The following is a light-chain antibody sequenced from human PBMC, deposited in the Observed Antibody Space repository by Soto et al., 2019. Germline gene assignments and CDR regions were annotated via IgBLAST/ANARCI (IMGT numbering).Light chain of an antibody. CDR1: QNINVY. Sequence: DIQMTQSPSSLSASVGDRVTITYRASQNINVYLSWYQQKAGEAPKLLIYDASSLQGGVPSRFSGSRSGTDFTLTISSLQPEDFATYYCHQSYSNPRTFGQGTKVDI. J-gene: IGKJ1*01. CDR3: HQSYSNPRT. V-gene: IGKV1-39*01. CDR2: DAS.